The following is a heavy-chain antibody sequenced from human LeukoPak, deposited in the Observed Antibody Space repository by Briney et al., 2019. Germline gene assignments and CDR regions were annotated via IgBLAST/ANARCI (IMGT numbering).Heavy chain of an antibody. CDR2: IYSGGST. V-gene: IGHV3-53*05. J-gene: IGHJ6*02. Sequence: GGSLRLSCAASGVIVSSNYMSWVRQAPGKGLEWVSVIYSGGSTYYADSVKGRFTISRDNSKNTLYLQMNSLRAEDTALYYCAKGQSGSPGGMDVWGQGTTVTVSS. CDR1: GVIVSSNY. CDR3: AKGQSGSPGGMDV. D-gene: IGHD1-26*01.